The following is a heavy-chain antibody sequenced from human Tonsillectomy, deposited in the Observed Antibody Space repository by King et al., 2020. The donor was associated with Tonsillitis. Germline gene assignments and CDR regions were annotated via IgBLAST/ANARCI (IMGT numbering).Heavy chain of an antibody. CDR2: IRFDRSLK. CDR3: ARDANFQYVSDWYDAFDI. Sequence: EVQLVESGGGLVQPGESLRLSCAASGFSLRTYWMIWIRQPPGKGLEWVANIRFDRSLKYYLDSVKGRFTTSRDNGKNLVYLQMNSLRAEDTAIYYCARDANFQYVSDWYDAFDIWGRGTMVTVSS. J-gene: IGHJ3*02. V-gene: IGHV3-7*01. CDR1: GFSLRTYW. D-gene: IGHD6-19*01.